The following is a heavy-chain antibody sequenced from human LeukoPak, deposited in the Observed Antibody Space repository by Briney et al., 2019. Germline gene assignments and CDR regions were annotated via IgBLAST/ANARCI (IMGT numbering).Heavy chain of an antibody. CDR3: ARPRKRIAAAGTNWFDP. J-gene: IGHJ5*02. Sequence: PGGSLRLSCAASGFTFSSYSMNWVRQAPGKGLEWVSSISSSSSYIYYADSVKGRFTISRDNAKNSLYLQMNSLRAEDTAVYYCARPRKRIAAAGTNWFDPWGQGTLVTVSS. CDR2: ISSSSSYI. D-gene: IGHD6-13*01. V-gene: IGHV3-21*04. CDR1: GFTFSSYS.